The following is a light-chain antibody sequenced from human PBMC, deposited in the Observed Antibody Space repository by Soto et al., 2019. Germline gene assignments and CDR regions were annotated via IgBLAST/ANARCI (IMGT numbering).Light chain of an antibody. Sequence: QSALTQPASVSGSPGQSITISCTGTSSVLGGYNYVSWFQQHPGKAPKLMIFEVSNRPSGVSNRFSGSKSGNTASLTISGLQAEDEADYYCSSYTSSSTWVFGGGTKLTVL. J-gene: IGLJ3*02. CDR3: SSYTSSSTWV. CDR1: SSVLGGYNY. CDR2: EVS. V-gene: IGLV2-14*01.